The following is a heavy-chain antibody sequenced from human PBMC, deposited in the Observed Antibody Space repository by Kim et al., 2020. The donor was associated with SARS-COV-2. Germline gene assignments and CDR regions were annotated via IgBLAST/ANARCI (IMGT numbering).Heavy chain of an antibody. Sequence: TGEQISAQGFTGRFGFSLDTSVSTAYLQISSLKAEDTAVYYCARAGDFEYWGQGTLVTVSS. D-gene: IGHD3-10*01. CDR2: TGEQ. V-gene: IGHV7-4-1*02. J-gene: IGHJ4*02. CDR3: ARAGDFEY.